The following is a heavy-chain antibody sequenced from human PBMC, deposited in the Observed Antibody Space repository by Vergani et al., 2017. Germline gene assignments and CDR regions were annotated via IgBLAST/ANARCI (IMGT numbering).Heavy chain of an antibody. CDR2: IYTSGST. J-gene: IGHJ5*02. CDR1: GGSISSGSYY. D-gene: IGHD2-2*01. CDR3: ARDLDIVVVPAARGGANWFDP. V-gene: IGHV4-61*02. Sequence: QVQLQESGPGLVKPSQTLSLTCTVSGGSISSGSYYWSWIRQPAGKGLEWIGRIYTSGSTNYNPSLKSRVTISVDTSKNQFSLKLSSVTAADTAVYYCARDLDIVVVPAARGGANWFDPWGQGTLVTVSS.